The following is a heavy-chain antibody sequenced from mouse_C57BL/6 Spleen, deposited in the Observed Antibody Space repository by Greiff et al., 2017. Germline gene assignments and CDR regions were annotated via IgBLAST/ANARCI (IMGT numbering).Heavy chain of an antibody. CDR1: GYTFTSYW. D-gene: IGHD2-5*01. Sequence: VQLQQPGAELVKPGASVKMSCKASGYTFTSYWITWVKQRPGQGLEWIGDIYPASGSTNYNEKFKSKATRTVDTSSSTAYMQLSSLTSEDSAVYYCARLYSNYVFSWFAYWGQGTLVTVSA. CDR3: ARLYSNYVFSWFAY. CDR2: IYPASGST. V-gene: IGHV1-55*01. J-gene: IGHJ3*01.